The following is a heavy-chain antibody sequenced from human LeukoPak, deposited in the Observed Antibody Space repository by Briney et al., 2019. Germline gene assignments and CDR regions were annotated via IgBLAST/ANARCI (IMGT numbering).Heavy chain of an antibody. CDR1: GFTFSNYW. CDR3: AKTLDSYCSSTSCYHMDV. CDR2: ISGSGGST. Sequence: GGSLRLSCAASGFTFSNYWMSWVRQAPGKGLEWVSAISGSGGSTYYADSVKGRFTISRDNSKNTLYLQMNSLRAEDTAVYYCAKTLDSYCSSTSCYHMDVWGKGTTVTVSS. J-gene: IGHJ6*03. V-gene: IGHV3-23*01. D-gene: IGHD2-2*01.